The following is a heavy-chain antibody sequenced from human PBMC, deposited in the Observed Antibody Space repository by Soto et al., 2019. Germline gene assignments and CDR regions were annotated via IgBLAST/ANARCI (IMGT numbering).Heavy chain of an antibody. V-gene: IGHV1-8*02. Sequence: QVQLVQSGAELKKPGASVKVSCKASGYTFSSYNINWVRQATGQGLEWMGWMNPNSGTTGCAQTFQDRITLTRDTSIIRAYMEVSSLASDGAGVYVGRRCGVASTYWGRGTLVTVSS. CDR1: GYTFSSYN. J-gene: IGHJ4*02. CDR3: RRCGVASTY. CDR2: MNPNSGTT. D-gene: IGHD2-21*01.